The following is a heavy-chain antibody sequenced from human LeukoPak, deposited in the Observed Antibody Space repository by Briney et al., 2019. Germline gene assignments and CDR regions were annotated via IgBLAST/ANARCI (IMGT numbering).Heavy chain of an antibody. V-gene: IGHV4-39*07. D-gene: IGHD2-21*01. CDR2: IYYSGNT. Sequence: SETLSLTCTVSGGSISSTSYYWGWIRQPPGRGLEWIGSIYYSGNTYYNPSLKSRVTISVDTSRNQFSLKLSSVTAADTAVYYCARLGRFTDGEFDYWGQGTLATVSS. J-gene: IGHJ4*02. CDR3: ARLGRFTDGEFDY. CDR1: GGSISSTSYY.